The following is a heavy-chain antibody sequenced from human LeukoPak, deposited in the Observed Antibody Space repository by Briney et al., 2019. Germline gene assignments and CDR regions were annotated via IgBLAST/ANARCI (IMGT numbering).Heavy chain of an antibody. CDR3: ARDRYDAFDI. V-gene: IGHV3-64*01. J-gene: IGHJ3*02. CDR1: GFTFSSYA. CDR2: ISSNGGST. D-gene: IGHD3-9*01. Sequence: QSGGSLRLSCAASGFTFSSYAMHWVRQARGKGLEYVSAISSNGGSTYYANSVKGRFTISRDNSKNTLYLQMGSLRAEDMAVYYCARDRYDAFDIWGQGTMVTVSS.